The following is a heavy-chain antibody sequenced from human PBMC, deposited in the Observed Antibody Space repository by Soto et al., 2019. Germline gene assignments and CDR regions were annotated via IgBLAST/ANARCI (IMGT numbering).Heavy chain of an antibody. CDR2: IYWNDDK. V-gene: IGHV2-5*01. D-gene: IGHD3-10*01. Sequence: QITLKESGPTLVKPTQTLTLTCTFSGFSLSTSGVGVGWIRQPPGKALEWLALIYWNDDKRYSPSLKSRLTITKDTSKNQVVLTMTTMDPVDTATYYCAHSFLWFGELWRSPHYFDYWGQGTLVTVSS. CDR1: GFSLSTSGVG. J-gene: IGHJ4*02. CDR3: AHSFLWFGELWRSPHYFDY.